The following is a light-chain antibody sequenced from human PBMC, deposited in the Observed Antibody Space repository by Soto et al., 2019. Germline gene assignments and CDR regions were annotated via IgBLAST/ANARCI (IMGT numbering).Light chain of an antibody. Sequence: DIQMTQSPSTLSASVGDRLTITFRASQSISSWLAWYQQRPGKAPKLLIFDASSLESGVPSRFSGSGSGTDFTLTISRLEPEDFAVYYCQQYGSSGTFGQGTKVDIK. J-gene: IGKJ1*01. CDR2: DAS. CDR1: QSISSW. V-gene: IGKV1-5*01. CDR3: QQYGSSGT.